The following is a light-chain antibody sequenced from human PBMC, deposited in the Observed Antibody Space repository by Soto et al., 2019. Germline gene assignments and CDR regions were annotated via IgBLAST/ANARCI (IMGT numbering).Light chain of an antibody. J-gene: IGKJ2*01. CDR1: QSVLHNSNNYNY. CDR3: QQYFLIPHT. CDR2: WAS. Sequence: DIVMTQSPDSLAVSLGERASINCKSSQSVLHNSNNYNYLAWYQQKPGQPPKLLIYWASTRESGVPDRFSGSGSGTDFTLTISSLQAEDVAVYYCQQYFLIPHTFGQGTTLEIK. V-gene: IGKV4-1*01.